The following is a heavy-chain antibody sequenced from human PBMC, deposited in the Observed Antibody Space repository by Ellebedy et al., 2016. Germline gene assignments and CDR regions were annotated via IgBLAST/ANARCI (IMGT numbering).Heavy chain of an antibody. V-gene: IGHV3-15*01. D-gene: IGHD4-17*01. CDR3: TTVVDFNHDYGDSIVDY. CDR1: GFTFSNAW. J-gene: IGHJ4*02. CDR2: IKSKTDGGTT. Sequence: GGSLRLSCAASGFTFSNAWMSWVRQAPGKGLEWVGRIKSKTDGGTTDYAAPVKGRFTISRDDSKNTLYLQMNSMKTEDTAVYYCTTVVDFNHDYGDSIVDYWGQGTLVTVSS.